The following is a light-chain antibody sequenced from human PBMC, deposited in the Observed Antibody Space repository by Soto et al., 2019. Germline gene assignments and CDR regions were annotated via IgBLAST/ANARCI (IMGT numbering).Light chain of an antibody. CDR3: QQYNNWPPYT. Sequence: IVMTQSPATLSVSPGGRATLSCRASQSVSSNLAWYQQKPGQAPRLLIYGASTRATGIPARFSGSGSGTEFTLTISSLQSEDFAVYYCQQYNNWPPYTFGQGTKLEIK. CDR1: QSVSSN. CDR2: GAS. V-gene: IGKV3-15*01. J-gene: IGKJ2*01.